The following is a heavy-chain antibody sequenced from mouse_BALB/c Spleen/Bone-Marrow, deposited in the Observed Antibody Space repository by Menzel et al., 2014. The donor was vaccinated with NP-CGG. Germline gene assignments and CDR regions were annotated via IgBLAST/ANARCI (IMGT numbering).Heavy chain of an antibody. V-gene: IGHV5-4*02. CDR3: ARGGNYGAMDY. CDR1: GFTFSDYY. Sequence: DVHLVESGGGLVTPGGSLKLSCAASGFTFSDYYMYWVRQTPEKRLEWVATISDGGSYTYYPDSVKGRFTISRDNAKNNLYLQMSSLKSEDTAMYYCARGGNYGAMDYWGKGTSVTVSS. D-gene: IGHD2-1*01. CDR2: ISDGGSYT. J-gene: IGHJ4*01.